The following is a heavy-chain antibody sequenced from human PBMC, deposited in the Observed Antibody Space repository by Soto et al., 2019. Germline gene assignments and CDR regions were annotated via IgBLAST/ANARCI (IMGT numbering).Heavy chain of an antibody. CDR2: ISGSGGST. Sequence: PGGSLRLSCAASGFTFSSYAMSWVRQAPGKGLEWVSAISGSGGSTYYADSVKGRFTISRDNSKNTLYLQMNSLRAEDTAVYYCAKTGARYVYYYYGMDVWGQGTTVTVSS. CDR3: AKTGARYVYYYYGMDV. CDR1: GFTFSSYA. V-gene: IGHV3-23*01. D-gene: IGHD3-16*01. J-gene: IGHJ6*02.